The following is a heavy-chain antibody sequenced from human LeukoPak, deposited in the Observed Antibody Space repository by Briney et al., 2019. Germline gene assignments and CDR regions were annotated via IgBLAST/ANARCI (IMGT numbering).Heavy chain of an antibody. D-gene: IGHD3-22*01. J-gene: IGHJ5*02. CDR2: ISAYNGNT. CDR1: GYTFTSYG. Sequence: ASVKVSCKASGYTFTSYGISWVRQAPGQGLEWMGWISAYNGNTNYAQKLQGRVTMTTDTSTSTAYMELRSLGSDDTAVYYCARDSVIRYYYDSSGYHWFDPWGQGTLVTVSS. CDR3: ARDSVIRYYYDSSGYHWFDP. V-gene: IGHV1-18*01.